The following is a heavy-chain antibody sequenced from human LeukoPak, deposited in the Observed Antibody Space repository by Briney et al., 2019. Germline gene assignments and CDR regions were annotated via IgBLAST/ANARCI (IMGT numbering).Heavy chain of an antibody. CDR3: ARSYYDFWSGYLKFFPDYYGMDV. J-gene: IGHJ6*02. D-gene: IGHD3-3*01. CDR2: IYYSGST. CDR1: GGSIISSDYH. V-gene: IGHV4-31*03. Sequence: SETLSLTCTVSGGSIISSDYHWGWVRQPPGKGLEWIGYIYYSGSTYYNPSLKSRVTISVDTSKNQFSLKLSSVTAADTAVYYCARSYYDFWSGYLKFFPDYYGMDVWGQGTTVTVSS.